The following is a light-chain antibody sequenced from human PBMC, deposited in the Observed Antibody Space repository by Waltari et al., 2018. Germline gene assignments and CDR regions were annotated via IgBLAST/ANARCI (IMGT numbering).Light chain of an antibody. Sequence: QSALTQPASVSGSPGQSITISCPGSKSDVGTYNYVSWYQQYPGKAPKLVIHDVSSRPSGTSYRFSGSKSGNTASLTISGLQAEDEADYYCSSYTTSDVVVFGGGTKVTVL. V-gene: IGLV2-14*03. J-gene: IGLJ2*01. CDR1: KSDVGTYNY. CDR2: DVS. CDR3: SSYTTSDVVV.